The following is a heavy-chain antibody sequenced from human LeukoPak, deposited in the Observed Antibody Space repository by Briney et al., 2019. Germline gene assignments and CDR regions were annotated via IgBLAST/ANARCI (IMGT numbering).Heavy chain of an antibody. Sequence: SGGSLRLSCVTSGFSFDDHGMSWVRQAPGKGLEWVAGVDWNGGITGYADSVRGRFTISRDKAKKSLYLQMNSLGADDTALYYCARDMSVVPSATGSPDWFDPWGQGTPVTVSS. CDR1: GFSFDDHG. J-gene: IGHJ5*02. D-gene: IGHD2-2*01. CDR3: ARDMSVVPSATGSPDWFDP. CDR2: VDWNGGIT. V-gene: IGHV3-20*04.